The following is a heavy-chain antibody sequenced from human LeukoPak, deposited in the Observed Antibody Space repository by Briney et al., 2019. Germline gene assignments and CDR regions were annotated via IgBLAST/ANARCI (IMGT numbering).Heavy chain of an antibody. J-gene: IGHJ5*02. CDR2: INPNSGST. D-gene: IGHD3-22*01. V-gene: IGHV1-2*02. CDR1: GYTFTGYY. CDR3: TTVRFEVDSSGYYHNYFDP. Sequence: ASVKVSCKASGYTFTGYYMHWVRQAPGQGLEWMGWINPNSGSTNYAQKFQGRVTMTRDTSISTAYMELSRLRSEDTAVYYCTTVRFEVDSSGYYHNYFDPWGQGTLVTVSS.